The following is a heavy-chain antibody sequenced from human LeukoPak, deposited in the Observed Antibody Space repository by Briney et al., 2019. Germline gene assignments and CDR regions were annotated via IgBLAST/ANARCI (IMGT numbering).Heavy chain of an antibody. J-gene: IGHJ5*02. V-gene: IGHV3-23*01. CDR1: GFTFGSYA. CDR2: VSRFGGTT. Sequence: GSLRLSCAASGFTFGSYAMSWVRQAPAKGLEWVSAVSRFGGTTYYADSAKGRFTISRDNSNNTVYLQMNSLRVGDTALYYCVKHVGSRWSNNRFDPWGQGTLVTVS. D-gene: IGHD6-13*01. CDR3: VKHVGSRWSNNRFDP.